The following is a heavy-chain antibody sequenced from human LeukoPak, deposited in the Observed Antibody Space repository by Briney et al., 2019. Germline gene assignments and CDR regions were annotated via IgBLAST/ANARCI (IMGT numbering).Heavy chain of an antibody. CDR3: ARRGNSYDSSHDFDY. D-gene: IGHD3-22*01. V-gene: IGHV3-66*04. CDR1: GFTVSSNY. Sequence: GGSLRLSCAASGFTVSSNYMSWVRQAPGKGLEWVSVIYSGGSTYYADSVKGRFTISRDNSKNTLYLQMNSLRAEDTAVYYCARRGNSYDSSHDFDYWGQGTLVTVSS. J-gene: IGHJ4*02. CDR2: IYSGGST.